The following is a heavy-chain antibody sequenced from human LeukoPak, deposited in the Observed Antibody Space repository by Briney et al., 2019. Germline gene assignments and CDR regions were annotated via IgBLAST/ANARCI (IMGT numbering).Heavy chain of an antibody. CDR2: FYYSGST. D-gene: IGHD1-26*01. CDR1: GGSTSSYY. J-gene: IGHJ4*02. V-gene: IGHV4-59*01. CDR3: ARDRDGATLDY. Sequence: SETLSLTCTVSGGSTSSYYWSWIRQPPGKGLEWIGYFYYSGSTNYNPSLKSRVTISVDTSKNQFSLKLSSVTAADTAVYYCARDRDGATLDYWGQGTLVTVSS.